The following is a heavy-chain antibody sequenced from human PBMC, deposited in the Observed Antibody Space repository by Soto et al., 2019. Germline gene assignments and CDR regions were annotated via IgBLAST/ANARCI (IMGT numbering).Heavy chain of an antibody. D-gene: IGHD2-8*02. J-gene: IGHJ3*02. CDR3: AKATATGGGAFDI. V-gene: IGHV3-23*01. CDR1: GFTCSSYD. CDR2: ILVRGST. Sequence: GGSLRLSCAPSGFTCSSYDMSWVRQAPGKGLEWVSTILVRGSTHYPDSVKGRFTISRDNSKNTVFLQKNSLTDGDTAVYHCAKATATGGGAFDICGQGTMVTVSS.